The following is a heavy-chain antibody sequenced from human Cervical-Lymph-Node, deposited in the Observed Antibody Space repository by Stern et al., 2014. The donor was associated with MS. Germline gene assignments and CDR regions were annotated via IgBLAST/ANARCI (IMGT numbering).Heavy chain of an antibody. J-gene: IGHJ5*01. Sequence: QVTLRESGPTLLRPTQTLTLTCSFSGFSLSLTGEAVGWIRRSPGMAPEWLGIIYWDENRRYSPLLRGRLNITKNPSKNMVILTLTNVDPADTATYYCAHNTIYIGLSFDSWGQGAPVTVS. D-gene: IGHD3-10*01. V-gene: IGHV2-5*02. CDR3: AHNTIYIGLSFDS. CDR1: GFSLSLTGEA. CDR2: IYWDENR.